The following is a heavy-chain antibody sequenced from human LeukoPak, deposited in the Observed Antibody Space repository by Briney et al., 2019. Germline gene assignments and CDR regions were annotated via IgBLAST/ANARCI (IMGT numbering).Heavy chain of an antibody. CDR1: GFTFRSYN. CDR2: ISSSSSYI. V-gene: IGHV3-21*01. Sequence: PGGSLRLSCTASGFTFRSYNMNWVRQAPGKRPEWVSSISSSSSYIYYADSVKGRFTISTDNAKNSLYLQINSLRAEDTALYYCARGASRADYWGQGTLVTVSS. CDR3: ARGASRADY. J-gene: IGHJ4*02.